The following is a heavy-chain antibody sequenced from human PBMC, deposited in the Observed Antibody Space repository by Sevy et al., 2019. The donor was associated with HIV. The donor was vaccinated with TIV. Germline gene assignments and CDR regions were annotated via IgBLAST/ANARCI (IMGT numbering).Heavy chain of an antibody. CDR2: ISAYNGKT. D-gene: IGHD6-19*01. V-gene: IGHV1-18*01. CDR3: ARDDVIAVAGINSNGGFDY. CDR1: GYTFTSYG. Sequence: ASVKVSCKASGYTFTSYGISWVRQAPGQGLEWMGWISAYNGKTNYAQKLQGRVTMTTDTSTSTAYMELRSLRSDDTAVYYCARDDVIAVAGINSNGGFDYWGQGTLVTVSS. J-gene: IGHJ4*02.